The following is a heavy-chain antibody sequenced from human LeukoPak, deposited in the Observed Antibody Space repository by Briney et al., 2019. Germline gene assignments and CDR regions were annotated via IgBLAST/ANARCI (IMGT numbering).Heavy chain of an antibody. CDR1: GYTFTDYY. CDR2: ISAYNGNT. Sequence: GASVKVSCKASGYTFTDYYMHWVRQAPGQGLEWMGWISAYNGNTNYAQKLQGRVTMTTDTSTSTAYMELRSLRSDDTAVYYCARVGSATYYDIFDYWGQGTLVTVSS. D-gene: IGHD3-22*01. J-gene: IGHJ4*02. CDR3: ARVGSATYYDIFDY. V-gene: IGHV1-18*04.